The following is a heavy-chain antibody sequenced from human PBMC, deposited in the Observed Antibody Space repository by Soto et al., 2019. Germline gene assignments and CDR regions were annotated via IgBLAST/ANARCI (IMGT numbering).Heavy chain of an antibody. CDR3: ARGRNGGSSWYLEDYYYYMDV. Sequence: ASVKVSCKASGYTFTSYDINWVRQATGQGLEWMGWMNPNSGNTGYAQKFQGRVTMTRNTSISTAYMELSSLRSEDTAVYYCARGRNGGSSWYLEDYYYYMDVWGKGTTVTVSS. CDR2: MNPNSGNT. CDR1: GYTFTSYD. D-gene: IGHD6-13*01. J-gene: IGHJ6*03. V-gene: IGHV1-8*01.